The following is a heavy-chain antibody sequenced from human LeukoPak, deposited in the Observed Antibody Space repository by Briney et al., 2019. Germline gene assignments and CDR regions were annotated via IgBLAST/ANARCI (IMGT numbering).Heavy chain of an antibody. J-gene: IGHJ4*02. CDR1: GFTFSSYG. CDR2: RRYDGSNK. D-gene: IGHD2-2*01. V-gene: IGHV3-30*02. Sequence: GVSLRLSCAASGFTFSSYGMHLVLQAPGKGLEGVAVRRYDGSNKYYADSVKGRFTISRDNSMNTLYLQMNSLRAEDTAVYYCAKGFIVVVPAAFDYWGQGTLVTVSS. CDR3: AKGFIVVVPAAFDY.